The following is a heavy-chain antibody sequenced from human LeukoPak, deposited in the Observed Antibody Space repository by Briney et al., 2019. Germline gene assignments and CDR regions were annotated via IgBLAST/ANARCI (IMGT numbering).Heavy chain of an antibody. CDR2: IYSGGST. J-gene: IGHJ3*02. D-gene: IGHD6-6*01. CDR1: GFTVSSNY. Sequence: GGSLRLSCAPSGFTVSSNYMNWVRQAPGKGLEWVSVIYSGGSTYYADSVKGRFTISRDNSKNTLYLQMNSLRAEDTAVYYCARDIRYSSSSGRDAFDIWGQGTMVTVSS. CDR3: ARDIRYSSSSGRDAFDI. V-gene: IGHV3-66*01.